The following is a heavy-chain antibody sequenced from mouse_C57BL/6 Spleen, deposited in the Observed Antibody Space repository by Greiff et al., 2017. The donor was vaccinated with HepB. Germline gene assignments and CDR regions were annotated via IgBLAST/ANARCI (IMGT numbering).Heavy chain of an antibody. J-gene: IGHJ2*01. CDR3: ARHALNYYGSSPLDY. D-gene: IGHD1-1*01. CDR2: ISSGGSYT. CDR1: GFTFSSYG. Sequence: EVHLVESGGDLVKPGGSLKLSCAASGFTFSSYGMSWVRQTPDKRLEWVATISSGGSYTYYPDSVKGRVTISRDNAKNTLYLQMSSLKSEDTAMYYCARHALNYYGSSPLDYWGQGTTLTVSS. V-gene: IGHV5-6*01.